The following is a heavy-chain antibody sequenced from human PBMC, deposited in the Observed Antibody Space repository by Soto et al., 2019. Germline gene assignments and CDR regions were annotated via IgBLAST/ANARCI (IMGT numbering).Heavy chain of an antibody. D-gene: IGHD6-19*01. J-gene: IGHJ4*02. CDR2: ISSSSSTI. V-gene: IGHV3-48*01. CDR1: GFTFSSYS. CDR3: AKDRNQWLVRFFFDY. Sequence: PGGSLRLSCAASGFTFSSYSMNWVRQAPGKGLEWVSYISSSSSTIYYADSVKGRFTISRDNAKNSLYLQMNSLRAEDTAVYYCAKDRNQWLVRFFFDYWGQGTLVTVSS.